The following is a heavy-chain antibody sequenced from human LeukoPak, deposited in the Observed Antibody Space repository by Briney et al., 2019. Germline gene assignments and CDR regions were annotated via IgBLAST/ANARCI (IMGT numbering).Heavy chain of an antibody. CDR1: GGSISSYY. V-gene: IGHV4-4*09. J-gene: IGHJ4*02. D-gene: IGHD3-22*01. CDR2: IYTSGST. Sequence: SKTLSLTCTVSGGSISSYYWSWIRQPPGKGLEWIGYIYTSGSTNYNPSLKSRVTISVDTSKNQFSLKLSSVTAADTAVYYCARGYYYDSSGYPSFDYWGQGTLVTVSS. CDR3: ARGYYYDSSGYPSFDY.